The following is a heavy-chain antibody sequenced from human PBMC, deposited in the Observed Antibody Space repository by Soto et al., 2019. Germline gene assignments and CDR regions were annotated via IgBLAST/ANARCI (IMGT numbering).Heavy chain of an antibody. V-gene: IGHV4-61*01. CDR3: AVDYGGNSGFGY. D-gene: IGHD4-17*01. Sequence: QVQLQESGPGLVKPSETLSLTCTVSGGSVSSGSYYWSWIRQPPGKGLEWIGYIYYSGSTNYNPPLKRRVTISVDTSKNQFSLKLSSVTAADTAVYYCAVDYGGNSGFGYWGQGTLVTVSS. CDR1: GGSVSSGSYY. CDR2: IYYSGST. J-gene: IGHJ4*02.